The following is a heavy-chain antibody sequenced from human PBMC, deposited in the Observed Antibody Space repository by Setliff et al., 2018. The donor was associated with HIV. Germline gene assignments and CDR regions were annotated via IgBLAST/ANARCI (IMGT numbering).Heavy chain of an antibody. V-gene: IGHV4-31*03. CDR2: IYYSGTA. D-gene: IGHD6-19*01. CDR1: GGSISGGGYY. Sequence: SETLSLTCTVSGGSISGGGYYWTWIRQYPGRGLEWIGYIYYSGTAYYKPSLRSRVTISVDTSRNQFSLKLSSVTAADTAVYYCARSVGYGSGWYNFDYWGQGTLVTVSS. J-gene: IGHJ4*02. CDR3: ARSVGYGSGWYNFDY.